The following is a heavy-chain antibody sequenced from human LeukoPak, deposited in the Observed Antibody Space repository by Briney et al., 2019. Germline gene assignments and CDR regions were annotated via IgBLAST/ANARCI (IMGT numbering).Heavy chain of an antibody. CDR1: GYTLPELS. CDR3: ARGGYCSSTSCPFDF. J-gene: IGHJ4*02. CDR2: FDPEDGKT. Sequence: ASVKVSCKLSGYTLPELSMHWVRQAPGKGLEWMGGFDPEDGKTIYAQKFQGRVTITADKSTTTASMELSSLRSEDTAVYYCARGGYCSSTSCPFDFWGQGTLVTVSS. V-gene: IGHV1-24*01. D-gene: IGHD2-2*01.